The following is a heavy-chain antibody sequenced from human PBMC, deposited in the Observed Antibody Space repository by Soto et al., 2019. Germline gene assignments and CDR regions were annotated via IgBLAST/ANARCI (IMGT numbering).Heavy chain of an antibody. CDR2: IAYDESHL. D-gene: IGHD3-10*01. CDR1: GFTFSDFA. CDR3: VRELPPKAIRGGMFS. V-gene: IGHV3-30*04. Sequence: VQLVESGGGVVQPGKSLRLSCAASGFTFSDFAMNWVRQAPGKGLEWLAIIAYDESHLDYSDSVKGRFTISRDTSHNTLYLQMNSLRADDSAVYFCVRELPPKAIRGGMFSWGQGTLVTVYS. J-gene: IGHJ5*02.